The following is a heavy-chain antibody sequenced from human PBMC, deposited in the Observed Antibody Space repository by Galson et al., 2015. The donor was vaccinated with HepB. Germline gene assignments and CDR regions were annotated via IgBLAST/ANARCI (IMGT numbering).Heavy chain of an antibody. CDR2: IYSGGST. CDR1: GFIVSGNY. D-gene: IGHD2/OR15-2a*01. J-gene: IGHJ1*01. V-gene: IGHV3-53*04. Sequence: SLRLSCAASGFIVSGNYMSWVRQAPGKGLEWVSVIYSGGSTYYADSVKGRFTISSHNSKNTLYLQMNSLRAEDTAVYYCATFPEYLQHWGQGTLVTVSS. CDR3: ATFPEYLQH.